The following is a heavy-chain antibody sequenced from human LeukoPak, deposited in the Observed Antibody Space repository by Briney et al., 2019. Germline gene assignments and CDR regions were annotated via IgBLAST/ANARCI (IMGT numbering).Heavy chain of an antibody. D-gene: IGHD1-1*01. J-gene: IGHJ5*02. CDR3: AREVTTGTNYNWFDP. CDR2: INPNSGGT. CDR1: GYTFTGYY. Sequence: ASVKVSCKASGYTFTGYYMHWVRQAPGQGLEWMGWINPNSGGTNYAQKFQGRVTMTRDTSISTAYMELSRLRSDDTAVYYCAREVTTGTNYNWFDPWGQGTLVTVSS. V-gene: IGHV1-2*02.